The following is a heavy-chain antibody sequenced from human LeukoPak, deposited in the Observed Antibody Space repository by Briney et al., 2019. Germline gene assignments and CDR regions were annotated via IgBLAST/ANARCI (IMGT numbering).Heavy chain of an antibody. Sequence: GGSLRLSCAASGFTFRNYWMNGVRQAPGKGLVWVSRINTDGSGTYYADSVKGRFTISRDNAKNTLYLQMNSLRGEDTAVYYCARDFQASGDYWGQGTLVTVSS. V-gene: IGHV3-74*01. CDR3: ARDFQASGDY. CDR1: GFTFRNYW. J-gene: IGHJ4*02. CDR2: INTDGSGT. D-gene: IGHD6-19*01.